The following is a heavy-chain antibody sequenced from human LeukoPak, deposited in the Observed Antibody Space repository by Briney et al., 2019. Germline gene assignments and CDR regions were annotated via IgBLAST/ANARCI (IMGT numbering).Heavy chain of an antibody. CDR3: ARPVSGSSSWYYNR. CDR2: INHSGST. D-gene: IGHD6-13*01. Sequence: SETLSLTCAVYGGSFSGYYWSWIRQPPGKGLEWIGEINHSGSTNYNPSLKSRVTISVDTSKNHFSLKLSSVTAADTAVYYCARPVSGSSSWYYNRWGEGTLVSVSS. V-gene: IGHV4-34*01. J-gene: IGHJ5*02. CDR1: GGSFSGYY.